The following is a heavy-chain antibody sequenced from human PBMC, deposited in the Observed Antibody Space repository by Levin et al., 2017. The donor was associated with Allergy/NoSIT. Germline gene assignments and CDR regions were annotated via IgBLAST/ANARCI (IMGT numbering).Heavy chain of an antibody. CDR2: IIPIFGTA. D-gene: IGHD5-24*01. V-gene: IGHV1-69*13. CDR3: ARQSKGRDGYIGAVRYYGMDV. Sequence: SVKVSCKASGGTFSSYAISWVRQAPGQGLEWMGGIIPIFGTANYAQKFQGRVTITADESTSTAYMELSSLRSEDTAVYYCARQSKGRDGYIGAVRYYGMDVWGQGTTVTVSS. CDR1: GGTFSSYA. J-gene: IGHJ6*02.